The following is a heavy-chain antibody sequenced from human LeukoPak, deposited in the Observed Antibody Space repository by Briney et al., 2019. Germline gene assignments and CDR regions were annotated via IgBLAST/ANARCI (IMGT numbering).Heavy chain of an antibody. D-gene: IGHD2-15*01. J-gene: IGHJ3*02. CDR1: GFXFNTYS. Sequence: GGSLRLSCAASGFXFNTYSINWVRQAPGKGQEWVASISGDGRATYHADSVKGRFTISRDNAKRSLYLQMNSLRAEDTAVYYCVREVCTGGRCYAAFDIWGQGTMVTVSS. CDR3: VREVCTGGRCYAAFDI. CDR2: ISGDGRAT. V-gene: IGHV3-21*01.